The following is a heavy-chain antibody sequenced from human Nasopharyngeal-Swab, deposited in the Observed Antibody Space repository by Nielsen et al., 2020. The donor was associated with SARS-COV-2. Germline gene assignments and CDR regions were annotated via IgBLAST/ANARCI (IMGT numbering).Heavy chain of an antibody. V-gene: IGHV4-34*09. D-gene: IGHD5-12*01. CDR2: INHSGST. J-gene: IGHJ3*02. CDR3: AREGVGRYSGYDPKGANWPDAFDI. Sequence: WIRQPPGKGLEWIGEINHSGSTNYNPSLKSRVTISVDTSKNQFSLKLSSVTAADTAVYYCAREGVGRYSGYDPKGANWPDAFDIWGQGTMVT.